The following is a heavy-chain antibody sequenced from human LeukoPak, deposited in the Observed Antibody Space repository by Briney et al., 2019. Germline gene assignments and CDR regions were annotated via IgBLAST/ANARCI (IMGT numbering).Heavy chain of an antibody. Sequence: ASVKVSCKASGYTFTSYGISWVRQAPGKELAWMGWICAYNGNTNYAQKLQGRVTMTTDTSTSTAYMELRSLRSDDTAVYYCARERSGWYVDYWGQGTLVTVSS. D-gene: IGHD6-19*01. J-gene: IGHJ4*02. CDR2: ICAYNGNT. CDR3: ARERSGWYVDY. V-gene: IGHV1-18*01. CDR1: GYTFTSYG.